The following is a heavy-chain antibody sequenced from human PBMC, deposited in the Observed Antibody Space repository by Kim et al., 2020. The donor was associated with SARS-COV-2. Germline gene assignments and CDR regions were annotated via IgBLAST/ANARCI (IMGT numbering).Heavy chain of an antibody. CDR3: ARGYCSRSRCYAGPDY. J-gene: IGHJ4*02. D-gene: IGHD2-2*01. Sequence: DSVNGRFTISRDNSENSLYLQMNSLRDDDTAVYYCARGYCSRSRCYAGPDYWGQGTLVTVST. V-gene: IGHV3-48*02.